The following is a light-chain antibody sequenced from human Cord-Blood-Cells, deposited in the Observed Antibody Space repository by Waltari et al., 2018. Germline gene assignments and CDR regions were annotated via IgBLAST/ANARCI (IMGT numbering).Light chain of an antibody. Sequence: EIVLTQSPGTLSLSPGERATLSCRASQSVSSSYLAWYQQKPGQAPRLVSYGASSRATGIPDRFSGSGSGTDFTLTISRLEPEDFAVYYCQQYGSSPQTFGQGTKLEIK. CDR2: GAS. J-gene: IGKJ2*01. CDR1: QSVSSSY. V-gene: IGKV3-20*01. CDR3: QQYGSSPQT.